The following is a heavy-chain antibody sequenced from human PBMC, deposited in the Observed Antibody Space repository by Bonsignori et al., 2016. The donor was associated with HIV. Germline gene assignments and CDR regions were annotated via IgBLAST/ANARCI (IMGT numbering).Heavy chain of an antibody. D-gene: IGHD4-11*01. CDR1: GVSLSTSGVS. V-gene: IGHV2-5*02. J-gene: IGHJ4*02. CDR3: ALIDFRELQLWTRQASNFDF. Sequence: SGPTLVKPTQTLTLTCTLSGVSLSTSGVSVAWIRQPPGKGLEWLALIYWDDGKRYSPSLKSRLTIAKATSTNEVVLTMTNVDPVDTATYYCALIDFRELQLWTRQASNFDFWGPGNPGHRLL. CDR2: IYWDDGK.